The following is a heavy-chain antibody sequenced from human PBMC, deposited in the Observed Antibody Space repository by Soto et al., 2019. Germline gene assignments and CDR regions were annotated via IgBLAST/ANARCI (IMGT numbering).Heavy chain of an antibody. D-gene: IGHD7-27*01. Sequence: QVQLQESGPGLVKPSQTLSLTCTVSGGSISTVDYWWSWIRQSPDMGLEWIGHIYDGGRTYNNPSLAIRVTRSVDTSKSQLSLALSSVSAADTAVYYCAGGPSGDKVDSWGQGTLVTVSS. CDR2: IYDGGRT. CDR3: AGGPSGDKVDS. V-gene: IGHV4-30-4*01. CDR1: GGSISTVDYW. J-gene: IGHJ4*02.